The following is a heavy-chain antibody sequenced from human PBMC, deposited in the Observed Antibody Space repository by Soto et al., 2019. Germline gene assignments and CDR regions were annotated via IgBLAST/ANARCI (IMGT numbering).Heavy chain of an antibody. CDR2: MNPNSGNT. D-gene: IGHD3-3*01. Sequence: AASVKVSCKASGYTFTSYDINWVRQATGQGLEWMGWMNPNSGNTGYAQKFQGRVTMTRNTSISTAYMELSSLRSEDTAVYYCARGTYYDFWSGYYTRLGFDPWGQGTLVTVSS. J-gene: IGHJ5*02. CDR3: ARGTYYDFWSGYYTRLGFDP. CDR1: GYTFTSYD. V-gene: IGHV1-8*01.